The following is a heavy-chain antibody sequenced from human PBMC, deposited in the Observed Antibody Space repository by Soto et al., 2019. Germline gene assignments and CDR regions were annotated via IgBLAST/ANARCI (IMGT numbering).Heavy chain of an antibody. CDR1: GFTFNNYG. D-gene: IGHD6-19*01. CDR3: AKDRKSGSGWYWDY. V-gene: IGHV3-33*06. CDR2: IWDDGNGY. J-gene: IGHJ4*02. Sequence: GGSLRLSCAASGFTFNNYGMHWVRQAPGKGLEWVAVIWDDGNGYYYANSVKGRFTISRDNSKNTLYLQMNSLRAEDTALYYCAKDRKSGSGWYWDYWGQGILVTVSS.